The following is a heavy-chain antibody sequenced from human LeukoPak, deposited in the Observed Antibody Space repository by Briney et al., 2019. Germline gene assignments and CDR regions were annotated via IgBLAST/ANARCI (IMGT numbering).Heavy chain of an antibody. D-gene: IGHD1-26*01. CDR2: IWYDGGNK. V-gene: IGHV3-33*01. J-gene: IGHJ4*02. Sequence: GGSLRLSCAASGLTFNSYGMHWVRQAPGRGLEWVAVIWYDGGNKFYADSVKGRFTISRDTAKNTLYLQMNSLRAEDTAVYYCARDGRSGNFDKWGQGTLVSVSS. CDR3: ARDGRSGNFDK. CDR1: GLTFNSYG.